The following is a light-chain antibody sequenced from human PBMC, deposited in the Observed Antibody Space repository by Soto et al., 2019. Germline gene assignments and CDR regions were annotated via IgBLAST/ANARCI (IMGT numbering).Light chain of an antibody. CDR3: LQGYGDSCT. CDR1: RDVGSD. J-gene: IGKJ1*01. Sequence: QMTQSPSSLSASVGEKIIITCRASRDVGSDVSWYQQKPGQAPKLLIYAASNLYTGVPSRFSGSRSGTEFTLTISTLQPEDFASYYCLQGYGDSCTFGQRTKV. CDR2: AAS. V-gene: IGKV1-6*01.